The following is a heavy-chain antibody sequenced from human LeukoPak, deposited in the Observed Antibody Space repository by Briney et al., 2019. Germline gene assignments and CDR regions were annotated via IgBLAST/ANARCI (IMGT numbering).Heavy chain of an antibody. D-gene: IGHD2-15*01. CDR1: GFTFNNYA. V-gene: IGHV3-23*01. CDR2: ISGSGINT. J-gene: IGHJ5*02. CDR3: AKDIVRGDYSSGSCNPLDP. Sequence: GGSLRLSCTASGFTFNNYAMSWVRQASGKGLEWVSTISGSGINTYYADSVKGRFTISRDNSKNTLYLQMNSLRADDTAVYYWAKDIVRGDYSSGSCNPLDPWARGPLVTVPS.